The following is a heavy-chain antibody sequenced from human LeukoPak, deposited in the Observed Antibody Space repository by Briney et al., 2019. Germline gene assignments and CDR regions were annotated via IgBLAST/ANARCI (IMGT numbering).Heavy chain of an antibody. J-gene: IGHJ5*02. CDR1: GFTFNSYW. V-gene: IGHV3-7*01. CDR3: ARFISLGA. Sequence: GGSLRLSCAASGFTFNSYWMSWVRQAPGKGLEWVANIKKDGSEKDYVDSVKGRFTISRDNAKNSLYLQMDSLRAEDTAVYYCARFISLGAWGQGTLVTVSS. CDR2: IKKDGSEK. D-gene: IGHD3-16*01.